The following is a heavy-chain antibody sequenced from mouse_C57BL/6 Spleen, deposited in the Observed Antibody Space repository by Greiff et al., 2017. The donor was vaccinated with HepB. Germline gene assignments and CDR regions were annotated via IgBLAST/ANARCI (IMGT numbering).Heavy chain of an antibody. D-gene: IGHD3-2*02. CDR3: ARDSSGYYYAMDY. J-gene: IGHJ4*01. V-gene: IGHV1-82*01. CDR1: GYAFSSSW. CDR2: IYPGDGDT. Sequence: QVQLQQSGPELVKPGASVKISCKASGYAFSSSWMNWVKQRPGKGLEWIGRIYPGDGDTNYNGKFKGKATLTADKSSSTAYMQLSSLTYEDSAVYFCARDSSGYYYAMDYWGQGTSVTVSS.